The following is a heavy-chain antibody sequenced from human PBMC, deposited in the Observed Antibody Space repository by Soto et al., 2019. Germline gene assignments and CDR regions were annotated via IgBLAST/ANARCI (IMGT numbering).Heavy chain of an antibody. CDR3: ARGPIFCSGGSCYSDYYYYYMDV. V-gene: IGHV4-34*01. Sequence: QVQLQQWGAGLLKPSETLSLTCAVYGGSFSGYYWSWIRQPPGKGLEWIGEINHSGSTNYNPSLKSRVTISVDTSKNQFSLKLSSVTAADTAVYYCARGPIFCSGGSCYSDYYYYYMDVWGKGTTVTVFS. CDR2: INHSGST. D-gene: IGHD2-15*01. J-gene: IGHJ6*03. CDR1: GGSFSGYY.